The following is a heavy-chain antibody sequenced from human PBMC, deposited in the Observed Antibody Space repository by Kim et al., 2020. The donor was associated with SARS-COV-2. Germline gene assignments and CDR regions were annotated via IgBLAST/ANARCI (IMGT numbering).Heavy chain of an antibody. Sequence: SQTLSLTCAISGDSVSSNSAAWNWIRQSPSRGLEWLGRTYYRSKWYNDYAVSVKSRITINPDTSKNQFSLQLNSVTPEDTAVYYCARNGYSSSWYNTQPFDYWGQGTLVTVSS. CDR3: ARNGYSSSWYNTQPFDY. D-gene: IGHD6-13*01. CDR2: TYYRSKWYN. CDR1: GDSVSSNSAA. V-gene: IGHV6-1*01. J-gene: IGHJ4*02.